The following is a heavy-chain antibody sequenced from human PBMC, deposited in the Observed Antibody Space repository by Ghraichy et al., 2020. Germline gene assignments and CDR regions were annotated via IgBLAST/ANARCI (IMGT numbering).Heavy chain of an antibody. CDR3: ARAGDYGSKFDI. V-gene: IGHV4-59*01. CDR2: NYYSGNI. CDR1: GGSISSYY. D-gene: IGHD4-17*01. Sequence: SETLSLTCTVSGGSISSYYWSWIRQPPGKGLEWIGYNYYSGNIAYNPSLQGRVTISVDMSRNQIFLKLTSVTAADTALYYCARAGDYGSKFDIWGQGTMVTVS. J-gene: IGHJ3*02.